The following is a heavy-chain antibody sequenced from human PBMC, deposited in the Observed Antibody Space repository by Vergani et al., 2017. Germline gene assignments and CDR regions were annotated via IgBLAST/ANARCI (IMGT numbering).Heavy chain of an antibody. CDR2: ISYDGSNK. V-gene: IGHV3-30-3*01. J-gene: IGHJ4*02. D-gene: IGHD2-2*01. CDR1: GFTFSSYA. Sequence: QVQLVESGGGVVQPGRSLRLSCAASGFTFSSYAMHWVRQAPGKGLEWVAVISYDGSNKYYADSVKGRFTISRDNSENTLYLQMNSLRAEDTAVYYCARDWGPWDIVVVGNYWGQGTLVTVSS. CDR3: ARDWGPWDIVVVGNY.